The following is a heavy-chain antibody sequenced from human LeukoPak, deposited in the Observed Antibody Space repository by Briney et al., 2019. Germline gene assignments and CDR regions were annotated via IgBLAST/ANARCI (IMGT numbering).Heavy chain of an antibody. V-gene: IGHV3-30*02. J-gene: IGHJ3*02. CDR2: MRYDGSNK. Sequence: PGGPLTLSCAVSGLPFSTCGMHWVRQAPGKGLEWVAFMRYDGSNKYYAHSVKGRFIISRNNAKNSLYLEMNSLRAEDTAVYYCARDGFRYYGSGSETDAWDIWGQGTMVTVSS. D-gene: IGHD3-10*01. CDR3: ARDGFRYYGSGSETDAWDI. CDR1: GLPFSTCG.